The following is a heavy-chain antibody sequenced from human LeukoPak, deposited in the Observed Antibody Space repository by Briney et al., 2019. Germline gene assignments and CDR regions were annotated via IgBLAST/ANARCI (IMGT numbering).Heavy chain of an antibody. V-gene: IGHV3-53*01. J-gene: IGHJ4*02. CDR3: ARGVEPRAANTLAY. Sequence: PGGSLRLSFAASGFTVITNDITWVRQAPGKGLEWVLVLYSDGNTKYADSVQGRFTISRDNSKNTLYLEMNSLIPDDTAVYYCARGVEPRAANTLAYWGQGTLVTVSS. CDR1: GFTVITND. CDR2: LYSDGNT. D-gene: IGHD1-14*01.